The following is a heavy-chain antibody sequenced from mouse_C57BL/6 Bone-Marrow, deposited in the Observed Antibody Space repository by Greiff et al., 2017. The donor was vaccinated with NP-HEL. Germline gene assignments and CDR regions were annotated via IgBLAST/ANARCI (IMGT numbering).Heavy chain of an antibody. CDR1: GYTFTDYN. Sequence: VQLQQSGPELVKPGASVKIPCKASGYTFTDYNMDWVKQSHGKSLEWIGDINPNNGGTIYNQKFKGKATLTVDKSSSTAYMELRSLTSEDTAVYYCARSGQLRLHYFDYWGQGTTLTVSS. V-gene: IGHV1-18*01. CDR3: ARSGQLRLHYFDY. CDR2: INPNNGGT. J-gene: IGHJ2*01. D-gene: IGHD3-2*02.